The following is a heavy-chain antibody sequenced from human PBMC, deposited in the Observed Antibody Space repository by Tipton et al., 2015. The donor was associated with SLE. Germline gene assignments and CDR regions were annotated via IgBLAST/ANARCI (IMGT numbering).Heavy chain of an antibody. D-gene: IGHD5-18*01. CDR3: ARDRDGYSYGPFDY. CDR1: GGSISSSSYY. J-gene: IGHJ4*02. Sequence: LSLTCTVSGGSISSSSYYWGWIRQPPGKGLEWIGSIYYSGSPYYNPSLKSRVTISVDTSKNQFSLKLSSVTAADTAVYYCARDRDGYSYGPFDYWGQGTLVTASS. CDR2: IYYSGSP. V-gene: IGHV4-39*07.